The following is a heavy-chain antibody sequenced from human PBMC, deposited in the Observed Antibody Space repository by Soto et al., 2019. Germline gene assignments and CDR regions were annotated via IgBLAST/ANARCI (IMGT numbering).Heavy chain of an antibody. D-gene: IGHD2-15*01. V-gene: IGHV1-2*02. CDR2: INPNTGAT. Sequence: ASVKVSCKASGYSFTGYFVHWVRQAPGPGLEWMGWINPNTGATKYAQKFQGRVTMTRDTSITTAYMQMNSLRAEDTAVYYCTSDTFGARDSWGQGTLVTVSS. CDR3: TSDTFGARDS. J-gene: IGHJ4*02. CDR1: GYSFTGYF.